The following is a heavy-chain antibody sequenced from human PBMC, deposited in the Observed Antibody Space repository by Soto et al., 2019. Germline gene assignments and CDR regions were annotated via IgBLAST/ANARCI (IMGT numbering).Heavy chain of an antibody. V-gene: IGHV3-53*01. CDR2: IYSGGST. D-gene: IGHD3-22*01. Sequence: GESLRLSCAASGFTVSSNYMSWVRQAPGKGLEWVSVIYSGGSTYYADSVKGRFTISRDNSKDTLYLQMNSLRAEDTAVYYCARVGYYDSSGPFDYWGQGTLVTVSS. J-gene: IGHJ4*02. CDR3: ARVGYYDSSGPFDY. CDR1: GFTVSSNY.